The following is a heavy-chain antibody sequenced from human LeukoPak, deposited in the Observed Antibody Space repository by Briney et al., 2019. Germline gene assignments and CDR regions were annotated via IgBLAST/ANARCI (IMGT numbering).Heavy chain of an antibody. CDR3: ARDMGRAWYGPPDY. V-gene: IGHV3-74*03. CDR1: GFTFSNYW. D-gene: IGHD6-13*01. J-gene: IGHJ4*02. CDR2: IRGDGTIT. Sequence: GGSLRLSCAASGFTFSNYWMHWARQAPGKGLVWVSRIRGDGTITTYADSAKGRFTISRDNSKNTLYLQMNSLRAEDTAVYFCARDMGRAWYGPPDYWGQGTLVTVSS.